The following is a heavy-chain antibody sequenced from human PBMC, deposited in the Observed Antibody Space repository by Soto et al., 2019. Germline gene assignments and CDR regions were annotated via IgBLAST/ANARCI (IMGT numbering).Heavy chain of an antibody. V-gene: IGHV3-23*01. J-gene: IGHJ4*02. Sequence: GGSLRLSCAASGLTFSSYAMSWVRQAPGKGLEWVSAISGSGGSTYYADSVKGRFTISRDNSKNTLYLQMNSLRAEDTAIYYCAKVPQWLSTYCFDYWGQGXLVTVYS. CDR2: ISGSGGST. CDR3: AKVPQWLSTYCFDY. CDR1: GLTFSSYA. D-gene: IGHD3-22*01.